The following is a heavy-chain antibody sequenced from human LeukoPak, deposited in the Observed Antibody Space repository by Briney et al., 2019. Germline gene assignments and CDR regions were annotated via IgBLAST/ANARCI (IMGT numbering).Heavy chain of an antibody. CDR2: IRYDGSDK. Sequence: QPGGSLRLSCAASGFTFSSYEMNWVRQAPGKGLQWVAFIRYDGSDKYYADSVKGRFTISRDNSKNTLYLQMNSLRGEDTAVYYCAKDLIAWGQGTLVTVSS. V-gene: IGHV3-30*02. CDR3: AKDLIA. J-gene: IGHJ5*02. CDR1: GFTFSSYE.